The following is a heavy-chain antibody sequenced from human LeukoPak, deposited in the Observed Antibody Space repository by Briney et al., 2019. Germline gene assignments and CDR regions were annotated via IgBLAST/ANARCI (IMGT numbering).Heavy chain of an antibody. Sequence: PGGSLRLSCAASGFTFSSYGMHWVRQAPGKGLEWVAFIRYDGSNKYYADSVKGRFTISRDNSKNTLYLQMNSLRAEDTAVYYCATGDVVVVVAAKGFDYWGQGTLVTVSS. CDR1: GFTFSSYG. D-gene: IGHD2-15*01. CDR3: ATGDVVVVVAAKGFDY. V-gene: IGHV3-30*02. CDR2: IRYDGSNK. J-gene: IGHJ4*02.